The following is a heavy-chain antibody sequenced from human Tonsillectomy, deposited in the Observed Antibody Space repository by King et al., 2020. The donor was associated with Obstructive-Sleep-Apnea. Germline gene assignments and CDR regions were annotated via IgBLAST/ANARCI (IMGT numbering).Heavy chain of an antibody. J-gene: IGHJ4*02. CDR1: GGSVSSGSDY. D-gene: IGHD5-18*01. V-gene: IGHV4-61*01. CDR3: AKVGYSYGPSFDY. CDR2: IYYSGST. Sequence: VQLQESGPGLVKPSETLSLTCTVSGGSVSSGSDYWSWIRQPPGKGLEWIVYIYYSGSTNYNPSLKSRVTISVDTSKNQFSLKLSSVTAADTAVYYCAKVGYSYGPSFDYWGQGTLVTVSS.